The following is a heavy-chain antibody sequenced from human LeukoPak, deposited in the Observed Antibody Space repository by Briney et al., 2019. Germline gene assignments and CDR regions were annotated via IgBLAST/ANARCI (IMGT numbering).Heavy chain of an antibody. Sequence: GGSLRLSCAASGFTVSSSYMTWVRQAPGKGLEWVSVIRSGGSTVYADSVKGRFTITRDNSKNTLYLQLNSLRAEDTAVYYCAKDPFDYWGQGTLVTVSS. V-gene: IGHV3-53*01. CDR3: AKDPFDY. CDR1: GFTVSSSY. CDR2: IRSGGST. J-gene: IGHJ4*02.